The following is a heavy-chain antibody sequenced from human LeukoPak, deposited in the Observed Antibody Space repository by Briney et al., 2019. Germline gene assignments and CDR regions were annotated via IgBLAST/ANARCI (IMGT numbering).Heavy chain of an antibody. V-gene: IGHV4-34*01. CDR3: ANLGPYYYDSSRYEGFDI. D-gene: IGHD3-22*01. Sequence: PSETLSLTCAVYGGSFSGYYWTWIRQPPGKRLEWIGEINHRGSTSYNPSLKSRVTISIDTSKNQFSLKLSSVTAADTAVYYCANLGPYYYDSSRYEGFDIWGQGTMVTVSS. J-gene: IGHJ3*02. CDR2: INHRGST. CDR1: GGSFSGYY.